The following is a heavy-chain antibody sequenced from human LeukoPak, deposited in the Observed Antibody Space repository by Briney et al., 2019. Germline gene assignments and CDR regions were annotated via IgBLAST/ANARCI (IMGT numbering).Heavy chain of an antibody. CDR2: ISSSSSYI. CDR1: GLTFSSYS. Sequence: KPGGSLRLSCAASGLTFSSYSMNWVRQAPGKGLEWVSSISSSSSYIYYADSVKGRFTISRDNAKNSLYLQMNSLRAEDTAVYYCARGYNWNYPPLYYYYMDVWGKGTTVTVSS. J-gene: IGHJ6*03. D-gene: IGHD1-7*01. CDR3: ARGYNWNYPPLYYYYMDV. V-gene: IGHV3-21*01.